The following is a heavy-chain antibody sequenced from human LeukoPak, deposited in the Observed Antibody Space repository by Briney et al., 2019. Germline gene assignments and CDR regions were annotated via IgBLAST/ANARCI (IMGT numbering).Heavy chain of an antibody. CDR3: ATVGPAVADNYFDY. D-gene: IGHD6-19*01. CDR2: FDPEDGET. CDR1: GYTLTELS. J-gene: IGHJ4*02. V-gene: IGHV1-24*01. Sequence: ASVKVSCKVSGYTLTELSMHWVRQAPGKGLEWMGGFDPEDGETIYAQKFQGRVTMTGDTSTDTAYMELSSLRSEDTAVYYCATVGPAVADNYFDYWGQGTLVTVSP.